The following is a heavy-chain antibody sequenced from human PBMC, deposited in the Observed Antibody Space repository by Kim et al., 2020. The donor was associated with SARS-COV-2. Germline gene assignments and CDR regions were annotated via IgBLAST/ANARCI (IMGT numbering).Heavy chain of an antibody. CDR1: GGSISSSSYY. CDR2: IYYSGST. D-gene: IGHD3-10*01. V-gene: IGHV4-39*01. Sequence: SETLSLTCTVSGGSISSSSYYWGWIRQPPGKGLEWIGSIYYSGSTYYNPSLKSRVTISVDTSKNQFSLKLSSVTAADTAVYYCARLVGYYYGMDVWGQGTTVTVSS. CDR3: ARLVGYYYGMDV. J-gene: IGHJ6*02.